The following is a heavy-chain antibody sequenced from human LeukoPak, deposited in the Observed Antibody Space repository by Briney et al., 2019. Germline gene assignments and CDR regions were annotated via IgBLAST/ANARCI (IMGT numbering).Heavy chain of an antibody. D-gene: IGHD6-6*01. CDR2: IRYDGSNK. CDR3: AKVSPSSSAGDY. V-gene: IGHV3-30*02. J-gene: IGHJ4*02. CDR1: GFTVSSNY. Sequence: GGSLRLSCAASGFTVSSNYMSWVRQAPGKGLEWVAFIRYDGSNKYYADSVKGRFTISRDNSKNTLYLQMNSLRAEDTAVYYCAKVSPSSSAGDYWGQGTLVTVSS.